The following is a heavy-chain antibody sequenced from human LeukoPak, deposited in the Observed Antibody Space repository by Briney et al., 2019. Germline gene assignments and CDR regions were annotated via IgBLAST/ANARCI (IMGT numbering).Heavy chain of an antibody. CDR1: GYSISSGYY. V-gene: IGHV4-38-2*01. CDR2: IYHSGST. D-gene: IGHD1-26*01. J-gene: IGHJ5*02. Sequence: SETLSLTCAVSGYSISSGYYWGWIRQPPGKGLEWIGSIYHSGSTYYNPSLKSRVTISVYTSKSQYSLKLSSVTAADTAVYYCERVGATTRWFDPWGQGTLVTVSS. CDR3: ERVGATTRWFDP.